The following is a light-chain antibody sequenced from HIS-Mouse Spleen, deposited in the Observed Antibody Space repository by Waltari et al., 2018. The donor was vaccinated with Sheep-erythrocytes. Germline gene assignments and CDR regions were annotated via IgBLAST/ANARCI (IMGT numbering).Light chain of an antibody. CDR1: NLGDKY. Sequence: SYELTQPPSVSVSPGQTASITCSGDNLGDKYACWYQQKPGQSPVLVIYQDSKRPSGSPERCSGSNSGNTATLTISGTQAMDEADYYCQAWDSSTAVFGGGTKLTVL. CDR3: QAWDSSTAV. V-gene: IGLV3-1*01. J-gene: IGLJ2*01. CDR2: QDS.